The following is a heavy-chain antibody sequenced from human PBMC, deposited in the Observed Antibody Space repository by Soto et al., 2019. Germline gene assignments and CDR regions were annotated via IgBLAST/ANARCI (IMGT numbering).Heavy chain of an antibody. J-gene: IGHJ5*02. CDR3: ASASENGAAPGSYNWFDP. Sequence: ASVKVSCKASGYTFTSYGISWVRQAPGQGLEWMGWISAYNGNTNYAQKLQGRVTMTTDTSTSTAYMELRSLRSDDTAVYYCASASENGAAPGSYNWFDPWGEGTLVTVSS. CDR2: ISAYNGNT. CDR1: GYTFTSYG. V-gene: IGHV1-18*04. D-gene: IGHD6-13*01.